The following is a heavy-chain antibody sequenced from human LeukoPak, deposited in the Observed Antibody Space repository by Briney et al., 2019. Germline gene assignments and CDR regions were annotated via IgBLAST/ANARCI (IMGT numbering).Heavy chain of an antibody. Sequence: ASVKVSCKASGGTFSSYAISWVRQAPGQGLEWMGGIIPIFGTANYAQKFQGRVTITADESTSTAYMGLSSLRSEDTAVYYCARVGEHITIFGVVRFAFDIWGQGTMVTVSS. J-gene: IGHJ3*02. CDR2: IIPIFGTA. CDR1: GGTFSSYA. V-gene: IGHV1-69*13. D-gene: IGHD3-3*01. CDR3: ARVGEHITIFGVVRFAFDI.